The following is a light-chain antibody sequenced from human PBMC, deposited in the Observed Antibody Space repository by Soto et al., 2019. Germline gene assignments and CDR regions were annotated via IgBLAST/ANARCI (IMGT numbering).Light chain of an antibody. V-gene: IGLV2-14*01. CDR2: DAS. J-gene: IGLJ1*01. CDR1: SSHVGGYNY. Sequence: SAFAQPASVSGSPGPSITLSCTGTSSHVGGYNYVSWYQQHPGKAPKLVIYDASNRPSGVSNRFSGSKSGNTASLTISGLQAEDEADYYCSSYTSSNNYVFGTGTKVTVL. CDR3: SSYTSSNNYV.